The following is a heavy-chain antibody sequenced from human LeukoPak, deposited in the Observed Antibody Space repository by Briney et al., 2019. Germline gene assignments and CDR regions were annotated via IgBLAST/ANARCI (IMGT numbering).Heavy chain of an antibody. Sequence: GGSLRLSCAASGFTFSSYAMSWVRLAPGKGLEWVSAISGSGGSTYYADSVKGRFTISRDNSKNTLYLQMNSLRAEDTAVYYCAKDGLMGITMVRGVIRPWGQGTLVTVSS. CDR3: AKDGLMGITMVRGVIRP. CDR1: GFTFSSYA. D-gene: IGHD3-10*01. CDR2: ISGSGGST. J-gene: IGHJ5*02. V-gene: IGHV3-23*01.